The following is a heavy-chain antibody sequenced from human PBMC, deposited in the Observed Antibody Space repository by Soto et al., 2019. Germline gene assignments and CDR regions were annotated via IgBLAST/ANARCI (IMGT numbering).Heavy chain of an antibody. J-gene: IGHJ4*02. V-gene: IGHV4-59*01. CDR3: AGRRDGYNSADY. Sequence: QVQLQESGPGLVKPSETLSLTCTVSGGSISSYYWRWIRQPPGKGLEWIGYIYYSGSTNYNPSLKSRVTISVDTSKNQVSLELSSVTAADTAVYYCAGRRDGYNSADYWGQGTLVTVSS. CDR1: GGSISSYY. D-gene: IGHD5-12*01. CDR2: IYYSGST.